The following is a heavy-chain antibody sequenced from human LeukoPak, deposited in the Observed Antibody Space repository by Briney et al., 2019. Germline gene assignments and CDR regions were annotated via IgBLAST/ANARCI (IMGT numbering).Heavy chain of an antibody. CDR1: GFTFSSYA. Sequence: GGSLRLSCAASGFTFSSYAMSWVRQAPGKGLEWVSAISGSGGSTYYADSVKGRFTISRDNSKNTLYLQMNSLRAEDTAVYYCARGSSSPPGAFDIWGQGTMVTVSS. CDR3: ARGSSSPPGAFDI. CDR2: ISGSGGST. D-gene: IGHD1-26*01. J-gene: IGHJ3*02. V-gene: IGHV3-23*01.